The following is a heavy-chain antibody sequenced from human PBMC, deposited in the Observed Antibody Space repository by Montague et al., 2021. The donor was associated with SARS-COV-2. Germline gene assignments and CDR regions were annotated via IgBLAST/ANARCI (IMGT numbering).Heavy chain of an antibody. CDR1: GFTFSSYE. Sequence: SIRLSCAASGFTFSSYEMNWVRQAPGKGLEWVSYISSSGSTIYYADSVKGRFTISRDNAKNSLYLQMNSLRAEDTAVYYCAREKRRITIFGVVIIEYFDLWGRGTLVTVSS. CDR3: AREKRRITIFGVVIIEYFDL. J-gene: IGHJ2*01. CDR2: ISSSGSTI. D-gene: IGHD3-3*01. V-gene: IGHV3-48*03.